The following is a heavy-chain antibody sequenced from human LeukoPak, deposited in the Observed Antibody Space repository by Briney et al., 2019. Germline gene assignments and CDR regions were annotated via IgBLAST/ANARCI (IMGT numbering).Heavy chain of an antibody. J-gene: IGHJ3*02. Sequence: GASVKVSCKASGYTFTSYYMHWVRQAPGQGLEWMGIINPSGGSTSYAQKFQGRVTMTRDMSTSTVYMELSSLRAEDTAVYYCAKDTSHYGPGDAFDIWGQGTMVTVSS. CDR3: AKDTSHYGPGDAFDI. CDR1: GYTFTSYY. CDR2: INPSGGST. D-gene: IGHD3-10*01. V-gene: IGHV1-46*01.